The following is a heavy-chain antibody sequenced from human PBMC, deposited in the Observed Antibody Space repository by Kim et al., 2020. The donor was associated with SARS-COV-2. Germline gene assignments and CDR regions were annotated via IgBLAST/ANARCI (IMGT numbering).Heavy chain of an antibody. CDR1: GYTFTSYY. CDR3: ARGALPNYYYYGMDV. CDR2: INPSGGST. Sequence: ASVKVSCKASGYTFTSYYMHWVRQAPGQGLEWMGIINPSGGSTSYAQKFQGRVTMTRDTSTSTVYMELSSLRSEDTAVYYCARGALPNYYYYGMDVWGQGTTVTVSS. J-gene: IGHJ6*02. V-gene: IGHV1-46*01.